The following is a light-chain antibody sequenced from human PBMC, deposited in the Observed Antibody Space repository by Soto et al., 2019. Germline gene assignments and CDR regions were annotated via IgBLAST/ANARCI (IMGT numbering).Light chain of an antibody. CDR3: QPYENLPT. Sequence: DLQMTQAPSTLFGSVGDRGTITFRASQTISSWLAWYQQKPGRPPQLLIYDASNLEAGVPSCIRGGGSGTYFTITIRRLHPEYIATYYCQPYENLPTFGQGTRLEI. CDR1: QTISSW. V-gene: IGKV1-5*01. J-gene: IGKJ5*01. CDR2: DAS.